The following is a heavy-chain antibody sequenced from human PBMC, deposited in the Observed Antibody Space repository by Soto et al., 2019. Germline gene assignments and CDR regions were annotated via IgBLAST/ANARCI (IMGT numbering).Heavy chain of an antibody. J-gene: IGHJ1*01. D-gene: IGHD2-15*01. CDR3: ARSGYCGGGSCAEYFQH. V-gene: IGHV3-66*01. CDR1: GFTVSSNY. CDR2: IYSGGST. Sequence: EVQLVESGGGLVQPGGSLRLSCAASGFTVSSNYMSWVRQAPGKGLEWVSVIYSGGSTYYADSVKGRFTISRDNSKNTLYLHMNSLRAEVTAVYYCARSGYCGGGSCAEYFQHWGQGTLVTVSS.